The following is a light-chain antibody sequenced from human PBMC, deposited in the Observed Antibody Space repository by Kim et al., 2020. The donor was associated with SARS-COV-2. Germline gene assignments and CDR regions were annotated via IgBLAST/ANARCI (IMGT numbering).Light chain of an antibody. CDR3: QNYYSAPPFT. CDR2: GAS. J-gene: IGKJ3*01. V-gene: IGKV1-27*01. CDR1: QGISNQ. Sequence: DIQMTQSPSSLSASVGDRVTITCRASQGISNQLAWYQQKPGKVPRLLIYGASTLQSGIPSRFSGSGSKTDFTLTISSLQPEDVAIYYFQNYYSAPPFTFGPGTKVDIK.